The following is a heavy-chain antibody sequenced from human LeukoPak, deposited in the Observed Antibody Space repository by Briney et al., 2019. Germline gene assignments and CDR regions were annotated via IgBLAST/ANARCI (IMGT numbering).Heavy chain of an antibody. D-gene: IGHD3-22*01. CDR2: IIPIFGIA. V-gene: IGHV1-69*04. Sequence: SVKVSCKASGGTFSRYAISWVRQAPGQGLEWMGRIIPIFGIANYAQEFQGRVTITADKSTSTAYMELSSLRSEDTAVYYCAYYDSSGPPVYWGQGTLVTVSS. CDR3: AYYDSSGPPVY. J-gene: IGHJ4*02. CDR1: GGTFSRYA.